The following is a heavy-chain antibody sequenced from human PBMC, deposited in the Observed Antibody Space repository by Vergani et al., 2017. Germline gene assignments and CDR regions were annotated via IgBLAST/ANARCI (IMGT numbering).Heavy chain of an antibody. V-gene: IGHV3-23*01. Sequence: EVQLLESGGGLVQPGGSLRRTCAASEFTFSNYAMNWVRQGPGKGLEWVSGISGSGVSAYYTDSVKGRFTISRDNSKNMLFLQMNNMRTEDTAIYYCAXQYFVSGNYLFDYWGQGTLVTVSS. CDR2: ISGSGVSA. J-gene: IGHJ4*02. D-gene: IGHD3-10*01. CDR1: EFTFSNYA. CDR3: AXQYFVSGNYLFDY.